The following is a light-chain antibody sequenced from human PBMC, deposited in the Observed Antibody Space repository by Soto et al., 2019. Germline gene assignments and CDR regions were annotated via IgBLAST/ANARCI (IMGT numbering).Light chain of an antibody. CDR3: LHRSDWPPGLT. CDR1: QSVTSH. V-gene: IGKV3-11*01. J-gene: IGKJ4*01. CDR2: DAS. Sequence: EIVLTQSPATLSLSPGERATLSCRASQSVTSHLAWYQHKPGQAPRLLMYDASDRATGIPARFSGSGSGTDFTLTISGLEPEDFAVYYCLHRSDWPPGLTFGGGTKVEIK.